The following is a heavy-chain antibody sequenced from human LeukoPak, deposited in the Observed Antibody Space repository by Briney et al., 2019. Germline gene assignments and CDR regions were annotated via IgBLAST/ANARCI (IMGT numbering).Heavy chain of an antibody. CDR2: VYGSGYT. V-gene: IGHV4-59*01. D-gene: IGHD6-19*01. Sequence: SETLSLTCTVSGASISGWYWSWIRQPPGKGLEWIGYVYGSGYTNYSPSLKSRVTMSIDTSKNHFSLKLTCVTAADTATYYCARETSLAGFASGLGFNYWGQGILVTVSS. J-gene: IGHJ4*02. CDR1: GASISGWY. CDR3: ARETSLAGFASGLGFNY.